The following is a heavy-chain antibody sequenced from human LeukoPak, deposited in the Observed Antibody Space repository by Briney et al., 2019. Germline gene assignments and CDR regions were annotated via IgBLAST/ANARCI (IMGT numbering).Heavy chain of an antibody. CDR3: ARENSNYHDVFDI. D-gene: IGHD4-11*01. J-gene: IGHJ3*02. CDR2: ISSSSSYI. Sequence: GGSLRLSCAASGFTFSGYSMNWVRQAPGKGLEWVSSISSSSSYIYYADSVKGRFTISRDNSKNTLYLQMNSLRAEDTAVYYCARENSNYHDVFDIWGQGTMVTVSS. V-gene: IGHV3-21*04. CDR1: GFTFSGYS.